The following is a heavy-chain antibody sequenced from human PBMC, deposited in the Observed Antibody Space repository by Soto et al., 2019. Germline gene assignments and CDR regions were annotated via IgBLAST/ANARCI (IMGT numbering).Heavy chain of an antibody. CDR3: ARLGHVYYYDSSGYREYFQH. CDR1: GGSISSYY. V-gene: IGHV4-59*01. CDR2: IYYSGST. Sequence: SETLSLTCTVSGGSISSYYWSWIRQPPGKGLEWIGYIYYSGSTNYNPSLKSRVTISVDTSKNQFSLKLSSVTAADTAVYYCARLGHVYYYDSSGYREYFQHWGQGTLVTVSS. J-gene: IGHJ1*01. D-gene: IGHD3-22*01.